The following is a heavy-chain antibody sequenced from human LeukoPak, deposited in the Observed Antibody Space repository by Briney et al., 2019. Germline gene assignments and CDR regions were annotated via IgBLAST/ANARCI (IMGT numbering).Heavy chain of an antibody. CDR1: GGSISSYY. J-gene: IGHJ4*02. V-gene: IGHV4-4*07. D-gene: IGHD6-13*01. CDR2: IYTSGSI. Sequence: PSETLSLTCTVSGGSISSYYWSWIWQPAGKGLEWIGRIYTSGSINYNPSLKSRVTMSVDTSKNQFSLKLSSVTAADTAVYYCARVLQGAAAGIYYFDYWGQGTLVTVSS. CDR3: ARVLQGAAAGIYYFDY.